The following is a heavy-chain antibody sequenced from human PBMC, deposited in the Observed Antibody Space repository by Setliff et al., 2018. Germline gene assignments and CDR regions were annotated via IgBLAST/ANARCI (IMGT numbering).Heavy chain of an antibody. CDR1: GGSFRNSG. CDR2: IVPIYGQE. CDR3: AKAAVWVVDANCGSFDV. J-gene: IGHJ3*01. D-gene: IGHD2-15*01. Sequence: SVKVSCKASGGSFRNSGSGWVRQAPGQGLEWIGGIVPIYGQEKYAQKFQVRVEITTDESTNTAYMELSSPTSDDTATYYGAKAAVWVVDANCGSFDVWGQGTVVTVSS. V-gene: IGHV1-69*05.